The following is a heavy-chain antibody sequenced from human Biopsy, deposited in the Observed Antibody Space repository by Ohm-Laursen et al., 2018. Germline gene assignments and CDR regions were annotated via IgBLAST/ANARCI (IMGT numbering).Heavy chain of an antibody. CDR3: ARHPTHRIQQIDY. D-gene: IGHD5-18*01. Sequence: GTLSLTCTVSGGSISRYYWSWIRQPPGKGLEWIGYIHYSGSTNYNPSLKSRVTISVDTSKNQFSLRLSSATAADTAVYYCARHPTHRIQQIDYWGQGTLVTVSS. CDR1: GGSISRYY. CDR2: IHYSGST. V-gene: IGHV4-59*08. J-gene: IGHJ4*02.